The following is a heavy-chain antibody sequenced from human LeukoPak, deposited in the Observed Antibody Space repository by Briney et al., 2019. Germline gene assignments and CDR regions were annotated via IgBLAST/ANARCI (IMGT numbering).Heavy chain of an antibody. D-gene: IGHD6-19*01. Sequence: PGRSLRLSCAASGFTFSSYAMHWVRQAPGKGLEWVAVISYDGSDKYYSDSVKGRFTISRHNSKNTLYLQMNSLRPDDTAVYYCARSLGAGYFDYWGQGTLVTVSS. CDR2: ISYDGSDK. J-gene: IGHJ4*02. CDR3: ARSLGAGYFDY. CDR1: GFTFSSYA. V-gene: IGHV3-30*04.